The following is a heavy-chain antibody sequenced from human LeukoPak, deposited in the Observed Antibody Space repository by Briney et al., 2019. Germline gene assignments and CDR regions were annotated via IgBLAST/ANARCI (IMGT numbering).Heavy chain of an antibody. J-gene: IGHJ4*02. CDR2: ISSSGSTI. V-gene: IGHV3-48*04. Sequence: PGGSLRLSCAASGFIFGSCAMTWVRQAPGKGLEWVSYISSSGSTIYYADSVKGRFTISRDNAKNSLYLQMNSLRAEDTAVYYCARALTYYYDSSGYYPSGYWGQGTLVTVSS. D-gene: IGHD3-22*01. CDR1: GFIFGSCA. CDR3: ARALTYYYDSSGYYPSGY.